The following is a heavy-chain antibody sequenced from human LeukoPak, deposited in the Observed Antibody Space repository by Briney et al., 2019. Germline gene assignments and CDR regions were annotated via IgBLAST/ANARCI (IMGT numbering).Heavy chain of an antibody. V-gene: IGHV1-18*01. D-gene: IGHD6-13*01. CDR2: ISAYNGNT. CDR1: GYTFTSYG. J-gene: IGHJ6*02. Sequence: SVKVSFKASGYTFTSYGISWVRQAPGQGLEWMGWISAYNGNTNYAQKLQGRVTMTTDTSTSTAYMELRSLRSDDTAVYYCTREEGLGYSSSWYSDYYYYGMDVWGQGTTVTVSS. CDR3: TREEGLGYSSSWYSDYYYYGMDV.